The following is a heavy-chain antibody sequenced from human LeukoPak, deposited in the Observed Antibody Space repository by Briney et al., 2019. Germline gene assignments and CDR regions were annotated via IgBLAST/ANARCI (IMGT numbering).Heavy chain of an antibody. CDR3: AREDLMGGRCGMDV. J-gene: IGHJ6*02. V-gene: IGHV1-3*01. CDR1: GYTFTSYA. Sequence: GASVKVSCKASGYTFTSYAMHWVRQAPGQRLEWMGWINAGNGNTKYSQKFQGRVTITRDTFASTAYMELSSLRSEDTAVYYCAREDLMGGRCGMDVWGQGTTVTVSS. D-gene: IGHD2-8*01. CDR2: INAGNGNT.